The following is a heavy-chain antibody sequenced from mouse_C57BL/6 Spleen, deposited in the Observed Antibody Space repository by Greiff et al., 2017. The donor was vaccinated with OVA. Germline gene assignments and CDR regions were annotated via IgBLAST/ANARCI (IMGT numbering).Heavy chain of an antibody. CDR1: GYTFTSYW. D-gene: IGHD1-1*01. V-gene: IGHV1-55*01. CDR3: ASGITTVVATRGY. Sequence: QVQLQQPGAELVKPGASVKMSCKASGYTFTSYWITWVKQRPGQGLEWIGDIYPGSGSTNYNEKFKSKATLTVDTSSSTAYMQLSSLTSEDSAVYYCASGITTVVATRGYWGQGTTLTVSS. J-gene: IGHJ2*01. CDR2: IYPGSGST.